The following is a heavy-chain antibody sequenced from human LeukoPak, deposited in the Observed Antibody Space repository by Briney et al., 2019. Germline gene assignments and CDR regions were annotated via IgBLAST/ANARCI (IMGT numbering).Heavy chain of an antibody. CDR2: ISPGGEIP. CDR1: GFTFRIYG. V-gene: IGHV3-23*01. D-gene: IGHD3-10*01. Sequence: GGSLRLSCAASGFTFRIYGMNWVRQAPGKGLEWVSGISPGGEIPYYADSVKGRFTISRDNSKDTVSLQMHSLRAEDTATYYCAKDDGWLHYYHWGLGTLVTVSS. CDR3: AKDDGWLHYYH. J-gene: IGHJ4*02.